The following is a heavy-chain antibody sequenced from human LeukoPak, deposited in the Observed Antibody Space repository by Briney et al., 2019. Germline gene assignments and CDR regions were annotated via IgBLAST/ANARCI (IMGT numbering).Heavy chain of an antibody. J-gene: IGHJ6*02. V-gene: IGHV3-23*01. CDR3: ARVSWAVTLHMDV. D-gene: IGHD4-4*01. CDR1: GFTFSSYA. CDR2: ISGSGGST. Sequence: GGSLRLSCAASGFTFSSYAMSWVRQAPGKGLEWVSAISGSGGSTYYADSVKGRFTISRDNSKNTLYLQMNSLRAEDTAVYYCARVSWAVTLHMDVWGQGTTVTVSS.